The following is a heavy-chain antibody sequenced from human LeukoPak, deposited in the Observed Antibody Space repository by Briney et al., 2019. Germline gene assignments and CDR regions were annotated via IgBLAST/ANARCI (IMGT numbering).Heavy chain of an antibody. D-gene: IGHD3-3*01. J-gene: IGHJ4*02. Sequence: GGSLRLSCAASGFTFSSYAMHWVRQAPGKGLEWVAVISYDGSNKYYADSVKGRFTISRDNSKNTLYLQMNSLRAEDTAVYYCARDRTRGGNLLRFLEWFGERYFDYWGQGTLVSVSS. CDR3: ARDRTRGGNLLRFLEWFGERYFDY. CDR1: GFTFSSYA. CDR2: ISYDGSNK. V-gene: IGHV3-30-3*01.